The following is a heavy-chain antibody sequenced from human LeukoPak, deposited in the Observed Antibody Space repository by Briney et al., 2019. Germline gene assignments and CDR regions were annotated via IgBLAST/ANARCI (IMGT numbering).Heavy chain of an antibody. D-gene: IGHD3-3*01. V-gene: IGHV1-8*01. J-gene: IGHJ6*02. Sequence: ASVKVSCKASGYTFTSYDINWVRQATGQGLEWMGWMNPNSGNTGYAQKFQGRVTMTRNTSISTAYMELSSLRSEDTAVYYCASMKRITISGVVISRYYYYGMDVWGQGTTVTVSS. CDR2: MNPNSGNT. CDR3: ASMKRITISGVVISRYYYYGMDV. CDR1: GYTFTSYD.